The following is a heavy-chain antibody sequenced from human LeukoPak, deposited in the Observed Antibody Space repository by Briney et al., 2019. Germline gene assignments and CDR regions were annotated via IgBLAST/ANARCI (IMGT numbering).Heavy chain of an antibody. D-gene: IGHD2-2*01. J-gene: IGHJ5*02. CDR2: ISAYNGNT. Sequence: ASVKVSCKASGYTFTSYGMSWVRQAPGQGLEWMGWISAYNGNTNYAQKLQGRVTMTTDTSTSTAYMELRSLRSDDTAVYYCAANLYCSSTSCTRGNWFDPWGQGTLVTVSS. V-gene: IGHV1-18*01. CDR1: GYTFTSYG. CDR3: AANLYCSSTSCTRGNWFDP.